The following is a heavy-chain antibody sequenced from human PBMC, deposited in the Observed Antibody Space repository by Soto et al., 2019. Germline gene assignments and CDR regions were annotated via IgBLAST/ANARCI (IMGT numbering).Heavy chain of an antibody. CDR1: GFTFSDYS. J-gene: IGHJ4*02. V-gene: IGHV3-48*02. CDR3: AFSGTYGVY. CDR2: ISLRSSTI. D-gene: IGHD1-26*01. Sequence: VQLVESGGGSVQPGGSLRLSCAASGFTFSDYSMNWVRQAPGKGLEWVSYISLRSSTIYYADSVKDRFIISRDDAARSLYLQMNSLTYDDTAVYYCAFSGTYGVYWGQGALVTVCS.